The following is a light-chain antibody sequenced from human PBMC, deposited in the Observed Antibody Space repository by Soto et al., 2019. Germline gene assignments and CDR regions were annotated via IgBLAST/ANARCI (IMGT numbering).Light chain of an antibody. V-gene: IGKV3-11*01. J-gene: IGKJ1*01. CDR1: QSVSVY. Sequence: EIVLTQSPATLSLSPGERATLSCRASQSVSVYLAWYQQNPGQAPRLLIYDASNRATGIPARFSGSGSGTDFTLTISSLEPEDFAVYYCQQRYNWPWTFGQGTKVEIK. CDR2: DAS. CDR3: QQRYNWPWT.